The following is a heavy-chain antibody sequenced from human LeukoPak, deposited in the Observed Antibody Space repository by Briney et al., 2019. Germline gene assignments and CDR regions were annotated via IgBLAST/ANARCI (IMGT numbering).Heavy chain of an antibody. CDR1: GYSIRSGHY. Sequence: PSEALSLTCAVSGYSIRSGHYWGWIRPSPGKGLEWIGSINHSGITEYNPSLKSRATLSVDTSKNQFSLQLRSVTAADRALYYCARSGDYIKEGFDYWGQGTQVTVSS. J-gene: IGHJ4*02. V-gene: IGHV4-38-2*01. D-gene: IGHD3-22*01. CDR3: ARSGDYIKEGFDY. CDR2: INHSGIT.